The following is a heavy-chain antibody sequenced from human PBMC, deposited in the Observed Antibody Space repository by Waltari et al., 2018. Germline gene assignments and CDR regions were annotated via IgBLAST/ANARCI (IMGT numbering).Heavy chain of an antibody. CDR2: INQYGSEE. D-gene: IGHD4-4*01. CDR3: ARGDSWAFDI. Sequence: ELQLEESGGGLVQPGRSLKLSCSASGFVFNNYWMCWVRQAPGKGLEWVANINQYGSEEHYVDSAKGRFTISRDNAKNAVYLQMNSLSAGDTSVYYCARGDSWAFDIWGQGTMVTVAS. J-gene: IGHJ3*02. CDR1: GFVFNNYW. V-gene: IGHV3-7*01.